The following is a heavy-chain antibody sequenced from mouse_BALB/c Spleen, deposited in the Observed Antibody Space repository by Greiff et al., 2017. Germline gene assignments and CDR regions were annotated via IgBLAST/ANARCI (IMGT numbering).Heavy chain of an antibody. V-gene: IGHV2-9-2*01. D-gene: IGHD2-4*01. CDR3: VREGYDYGNWFAY. Sequence: VKLVESGPGLVAPSQSLSITCTVSGFSLTSYDISWIRQPPGKGLEWLGVIWTGGGTNYNSAFMSRLSISKDNSKSQVFLKMNSLQTDDTAIYYCVREGYDYGNWFAYWGQGTLVTVSA. CDR1: GFSLTSYD. J-gene: IGHJ3*01. CDR2: IWTGGGT.